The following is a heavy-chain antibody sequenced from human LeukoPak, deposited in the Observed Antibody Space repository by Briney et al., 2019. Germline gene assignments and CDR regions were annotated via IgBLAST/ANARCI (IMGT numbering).Heavy chain of an antibody. J-gene: IGHJ6*03. Sequence: GGSLRLSYAASGFTFSSYNMTWVRQAPGRGLEWVAIISYDGSNEYYADSVKGRFTISRDNSKNTLYLQMNSLRAADTAVYYCARVGLTMDRGVVTYYYYMDVWGKGTTVIVSS. D-gene: IGHD3-10*01. CDR3: ARVGLTMDRGVVTYYYYMDV. CDR1: GFTFSSYN. CDR2: ISYDGSNE. V-gene: IGHV3-30*03.